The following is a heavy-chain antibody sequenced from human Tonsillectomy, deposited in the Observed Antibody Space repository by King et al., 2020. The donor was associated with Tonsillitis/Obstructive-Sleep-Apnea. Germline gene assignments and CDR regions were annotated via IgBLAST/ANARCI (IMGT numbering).Heavy chain of an antibody. D-gene: IGHD2-2*01. V-gene: IGHV3-74*02. CDR3: ARIFRVSGTSCEYSPKGCVDP. Sequence: VQLVESGGGLVQPGGSLRLSCAASGFTFRSYWMHWVRQVPGKGLVWVSRINSDGSSTSYADSVKGRFTISRDNAENTLYLQMNSLRAEDTAVYYCARIFRVSGTSCEYSPKGCVDPWGQGTQV. CDR1: GFTFRSYW. CDR2: INSDGSST. J-gene: IGHJ4*03.